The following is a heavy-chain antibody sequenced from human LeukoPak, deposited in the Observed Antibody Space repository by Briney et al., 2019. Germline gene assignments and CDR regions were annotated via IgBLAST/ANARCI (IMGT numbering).Heavy chain of an antibody. CDR1: GFTFSSYA. V-gene: IGHV3-23*01. CDR3: AKADLYYYDSSGLDY. J-gene: IGHJ4*02. CDR2: ISSSGGST. Sequence: PGGSLRLSCAASGFTFSSYAMSWVRQAPGKGLEWVSAISSSGGSTYYADSVKGRFTISKDNSKNTLYLQMNSLRAEDTAVYYCAKADLYYYDSSGLDYWGQGTLVTVSS. D-gene: IGHD3-22*01.